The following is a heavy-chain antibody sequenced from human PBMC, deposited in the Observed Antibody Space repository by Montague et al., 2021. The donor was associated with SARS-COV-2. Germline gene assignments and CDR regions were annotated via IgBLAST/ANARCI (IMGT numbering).Heavy chain of an antibody. J-gene: IGHJ6*02. CDR2: IYYSGST. V-gene: IGHV4-39*07. D-gene: IGHD6-13*01. CDR3: ARVGRQQLVRLSGMDV. Sequence: SETLSLTCTVSGGSISSSSYYWGWIRQPPGKGLEWIGSIYYSGSTYYNPSIKSRVTISADTSKNQLSLKLSSVTAADTAVYYCARVGRQQLVRLSGMDVWGQGTTVTVSS. CDR1: GGSISSSSYY.